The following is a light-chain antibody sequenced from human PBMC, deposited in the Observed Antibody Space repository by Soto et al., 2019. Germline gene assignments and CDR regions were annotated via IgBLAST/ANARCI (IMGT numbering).Light chain of an antibody. CDR1: SGHSNYA. V-gene: IGLV4-69*01. CDR2: LNSDGSH. Sequence: QLVLTQSPSASASLGASVKLTCTLSSGHSNYAIAWHQQQSEKGPRYLMKLNSDGSHSKGDGIPDRFSGSSSGAERYLTISRLQSEDEADYHCQTWGSGIVVFGGGTQLTVL. CDR3: QTWGSGIVV. J-gene: IGLJ2*01.